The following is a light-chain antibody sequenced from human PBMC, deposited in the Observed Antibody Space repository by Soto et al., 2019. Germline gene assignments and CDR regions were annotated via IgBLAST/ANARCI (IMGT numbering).Light chain of an antibody. CDR2: GTS. CDR1: KSVDGTY. Sequence: EIVLTQSPGTLSLSPGDKATLSCRASKSVDGTYLAWFQHKPGQAPRLLIYGTSSRATGTPNRFRGSGSGADFTLTITNLEPEDFAVYYCQQRGGSPPITFGQGTRLEMK. J-gene: IGKJ5*01. V-gene: IGKV3-20*01. CDR3: QQRGGSPPIT.